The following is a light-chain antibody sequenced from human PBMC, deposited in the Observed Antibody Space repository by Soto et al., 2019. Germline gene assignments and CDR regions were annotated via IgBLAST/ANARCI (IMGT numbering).Light chain of an antibody. CDR1: QNINTW. Sequence: IQMTQSPSTVSASVGDRVTITCRASQNINTWLAWYQQKPGKAPKLLILKASSLESGVPSRFSGSGSGTEFTLTISSLQPDDLATYYCQQYNNYFWAFGQGTKVDI. CDR3: QQYNNYFWA. J-gene: IGKJ1*01. V-gene: IGKV1-5*03. CDR2: KAS.